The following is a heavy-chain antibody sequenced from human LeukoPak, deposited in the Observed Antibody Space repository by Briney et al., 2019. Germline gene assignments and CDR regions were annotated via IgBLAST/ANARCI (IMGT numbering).Heavy chain of an antibody. CDR1: GGSISSYY. Sequence: PSETLSLTCTVSGGSISSYYWSWIRQPPGKGLEWIGYIYYSGSTNYNPSLKSRVTISVDTSKNQLSLRLTSVTAADTAVYYCARGGAGLAAAWYNLDYWGQGTLVTVSS. CDR3: ARGGAGLAAAWYNLDY. J-gene: IGHJ4*02. V-gene: IGHV4-59*01. CDR2: IYYSGST. D-gene: IGHD1-1*01.